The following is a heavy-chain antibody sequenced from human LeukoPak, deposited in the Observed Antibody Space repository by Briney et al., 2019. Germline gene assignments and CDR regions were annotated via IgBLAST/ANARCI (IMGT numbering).Heavy chain of an antibody. CDR1: GFTFSSYG. CDR3: AKNAPRCVIPGFSDD. Sequence: PGRSLRLSCAASGFTFSSYGMHWVRQAPGKGLEWVAVISYDGSNKYYADSVKGRFTISRDNSKNTLYLQMNSLRAEDTAVYYCAKNAPRCVIPGFSDDWGQGSLVTASS. D-gene: IGHD2-2*01. J-gene: IGHJ4*02. CDR2: ISYDGSNK. V-gene: IGHV3-30*18.